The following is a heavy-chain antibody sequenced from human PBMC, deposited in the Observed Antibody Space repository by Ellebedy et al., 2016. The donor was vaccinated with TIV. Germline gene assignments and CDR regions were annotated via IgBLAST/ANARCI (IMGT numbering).Heavy chain of an antibody. Sequence: GESLKISXAVSGFTFSNAWMNWVRQAPGKGLEWVGHIKTKTDGGTIDYAAPVKGSFTISRDDSRNTLYLQMHSLKTEDTAVYYCTGRIAVAADYWGQGTLVTVSS. CDR2: IKTKTDGGTI. CDR3: TGRIAVAADY. CDR1: GFTFSNAW. V-gene: IGHV3-15*01. J-gene: IGHJ4*02. D-gene: IGHD6-19*01.